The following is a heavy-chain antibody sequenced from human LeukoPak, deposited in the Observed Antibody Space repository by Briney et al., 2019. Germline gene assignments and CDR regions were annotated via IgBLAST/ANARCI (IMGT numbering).Heavy chain of an antibody. CDR3: AKGNIVATIESMLDY. J-gene: IGHJ4*02. Sequence: PGGSLRLSCAASGFTFSSYGMHWVRQAPGKGLEWVAVISYDGSNKYYADSVKGRFTISRDNSKNTLYLQMNSLRAEDTAVYYCAKGNIVATIESMLDYWGQGTLVTVSS. V-gene: IGHV3-30*18. D-gene: IGHD5-12*01. CDR1: GFTFSSYG. CDR2: ISYDGSNK.